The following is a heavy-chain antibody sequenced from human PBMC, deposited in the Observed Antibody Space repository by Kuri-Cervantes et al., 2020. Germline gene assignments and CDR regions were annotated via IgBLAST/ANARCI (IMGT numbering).Heavy chain of an antibody. CDR2: INPNSGGT. CDR1: GYTFTGYY. CDR3: AREVRVGGKYFDY. J-gene: IGHJ4*02. D-gene: IGHD3-16*01. V-gene: IGHV1-2*02. Sequence: ASVKVSCKASGYTFTGYYMHWVRQAPGQGLEWMGWINPNSGGTNYAQKFQGRVTMTRDTSISTAYMELSSLRSEDTAVYYCAREVRVGGKYFDYWGQGALVTVSS.